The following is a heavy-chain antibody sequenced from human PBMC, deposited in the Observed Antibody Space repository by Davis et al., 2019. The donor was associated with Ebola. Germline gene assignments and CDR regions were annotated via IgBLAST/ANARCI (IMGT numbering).Heavy chain of an antibody. CDR2: ISSSSSYI. V-gene: IGHV3-21*01. CDR1: GFTFSSYS. J-gene: IGHJ5*02. CDR3: ARGLLWFGESPDWFDP. D-gene: IGHD3-10*01. Sequence: GESLKISCAASGFTFSSYSMNWVRQAPGKGLEWVSSISSSSSYIYYADSVKGRFTISRDNAKNSLYLQMNSLRAEDTAVYYCARGLLWFGESPDWFDPWGQGTLVTVSS.